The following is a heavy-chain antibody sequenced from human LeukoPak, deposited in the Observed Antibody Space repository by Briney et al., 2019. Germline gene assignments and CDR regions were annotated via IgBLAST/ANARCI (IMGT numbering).Heavy chain of an antibody. Sequence: ASVKVSCKASSYTFTNYAFTWVRQAPGQGLEWMGWISAYNGNTNYAQKLQGRVTMTTDTSTSTAYMELRSLRSDDTAVYYCARDSAPIGEFGDYWGQGTLVTVSS. D-gene: IGHD3-10*01. CDR3: ARDSAPIGEFGDY. CDR1: SYTFTNYA. CDR2: ISAYNGNT. V-gene: IGHV1-18*01. J-gene: IGHJ4*02.